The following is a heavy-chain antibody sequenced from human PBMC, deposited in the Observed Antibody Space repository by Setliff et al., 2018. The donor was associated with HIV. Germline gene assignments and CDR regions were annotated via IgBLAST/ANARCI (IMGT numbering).Heavy chain of an antibody. V-gene: IGHV1-18*01. D-gene: IGHD3-22*01. J-gene: IGHJ3*02. CDR1: GYTFNSYG. Sequence: ASVKVSCKAFGYTFNSYGISWVRQAPGQGLEWMGWNSPYNGNTKFGQKLQGRVTMTTDTSTSTGYMELRSLRSDDTAMYYCARGGSLFTMTTHPFDIWGQGTMVTVSS. CDR3: ARGGSLFTMTTHPFDI. CDR2: NSPYNGNT.